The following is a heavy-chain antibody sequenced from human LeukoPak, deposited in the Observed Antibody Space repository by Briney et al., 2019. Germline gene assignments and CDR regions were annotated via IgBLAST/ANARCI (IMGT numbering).Heavy chain of an antibody. J-gene: IGHJ4*02. CDR1: GFTVSSNY. CDR3: ARSHDSSGYLFDY. V-gene: IGHV3-53*01. CDR2: IYSGGST. Sequence: PGGSLRLSCAASGFTVSSNYMSWVRQAPGKGLEWVSVIYSGGSTYYADSVKGRFTISRDNSKNTLYLQMNSLRAEDTAVYYCARSHDSSGYLFDYWGQGTLVTVSS. D-gene: IGHD3-22*01.